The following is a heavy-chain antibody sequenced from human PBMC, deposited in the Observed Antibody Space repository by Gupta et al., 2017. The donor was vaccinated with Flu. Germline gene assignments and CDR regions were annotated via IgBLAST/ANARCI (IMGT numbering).Heavy chain of an antibody. J-gene: IGHJ4*02. D-gene: IGHD5/OR15-5a*01. CDR1: GFTFSDHS. CDR3: ARRSGMSSGH. V-gene: IGHV3-72*01. Sequence: EVQLVESGGGLVQPGGSLRLSCAASGFTFSDHSMDWVRQAPGKGLEWVGRIRNKANSDTTLYAAAVKSRFTISRDDSKNSLYLQMDSLKTEDTAVYYCARRSGMSSGHWGQGNLVTVAS. CDR2: IRNKANSDTT.